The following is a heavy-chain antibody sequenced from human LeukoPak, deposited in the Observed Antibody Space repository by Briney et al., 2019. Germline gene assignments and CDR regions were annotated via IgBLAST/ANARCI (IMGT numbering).Heavy chain of an antibody. CDR2: ISAYNGNT. D-gene: IGHD2-2*01. Sequence: ASVKVSCKASGYTFTSYGISWVRQAPGQGLEWMGWISAYNGNTNYAQKLQGRVTMTTDTSTSTAYMELRSLRSGDTAVYYCARDPRPYCSSTSCGGGWFDPWGQGTLVTVSS. CDR1: GYTFTSYG. V-gene: IGHV1-18*01. CDR3: ARDPRPYCSSTSCGGGWFDP. J-gene: IGHJ5*02.